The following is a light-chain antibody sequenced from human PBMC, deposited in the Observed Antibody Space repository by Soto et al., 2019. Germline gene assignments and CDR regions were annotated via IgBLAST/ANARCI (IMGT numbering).Light chain of an antibody. CDR2: GAS. V-gene: IGKV3-20*01. J-gene: IGKJ4*01. Sequence: EIVLTQSPGTLSSSPGEGATLSCRASQSVSSSYLAWYQQKPGQAPRHLIYGASGRATSIPDRFTGSGSGTDFTLTTSRLEPEDYAVYYCQQYGSSPTFGGGTKVVIK. CDR1: QSVSSSY. CDR3: QQYGSSPT.